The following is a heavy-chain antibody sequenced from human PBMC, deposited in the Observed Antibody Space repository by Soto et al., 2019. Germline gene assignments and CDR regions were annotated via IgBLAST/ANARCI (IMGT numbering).Heavy chain of an antibody. D-gene: IGHD3-3*01. CDR2: INPSGGST. J-gene: IGHJ4*02. CDR3: ARDPGRSITIFGVVNSNYFDY. V-gene: IGHV1-46*01. Sequence: ASVKVSCEASGYTFTSYYMHWVRQAPGQGLEWMGIINPSGGSTSYAQKFQGRVTMTRDTSTSTVYMELSSLRSEDTAVYYCARDPGRSITIFGVVNSNYFDYWGQGTLVTVSS. CDR1: GYTFTSYY.